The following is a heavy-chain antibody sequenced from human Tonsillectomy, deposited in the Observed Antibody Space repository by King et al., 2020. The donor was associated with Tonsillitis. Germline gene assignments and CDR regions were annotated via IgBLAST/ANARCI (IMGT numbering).Heavy chain of an antibody. Sequence: EVQLVESGGGLVKPGGSLRLSCAASGFTFSNAWMSWVRQAPGKGLEWVGRIKSKTDRGTTDYAAPVKGRLTISRDDSKNTLYLQMNSLKTEDTAVYYCTPDNPLYDSSGYRFDYWGQGTLVTVSS. V-gene: IGHV3-15*01. D-gene: IGHD3-22*01. CDR3: TPDNPLYDSSGYRFDY. CDR2: IKSKTDRGTT. CDR1: GFTFSNAW. J-gene: IGHJ4*02.